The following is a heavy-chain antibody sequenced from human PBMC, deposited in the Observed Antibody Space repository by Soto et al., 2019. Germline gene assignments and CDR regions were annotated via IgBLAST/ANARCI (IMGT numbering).Heavy chain of an antibody. CDR3: ARESHDILAGPPWVWYFDL. CDR1: GGSFSGYY. D-gene: IGHD3-9*01. CDR2: INDRGSI. V-gene: IGHV4-34*01. Sequence: QVQLQQWGAGPLRPLETLSLTCGVSGGSFSGYYWAWIRQSPGKGLEWIGEINDRGSINYNPSLKSRVSISVATSKNHYSLQLRSVTAADTAVYYCARESHDILAGPPWVWYFDLWGRGTLVTVSS. J-gene: IGHJ2*01.